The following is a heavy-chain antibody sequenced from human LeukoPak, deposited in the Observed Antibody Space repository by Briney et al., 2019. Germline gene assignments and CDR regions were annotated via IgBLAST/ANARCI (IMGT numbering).Heavy chain of an antibody. CDR3: ARLMTTVTNFDY. V-gene: IGHV1-2*02. Sequence: ASVKVSCKASGYTFIGYYMHWVRRAPGQGLEWMGWINPNSGGTNYAQKFQGRVTMTRDTSISTAYMELSRLRSDDTAVYYCARLMTTVTNFDYWGQGTLVTVSS. CDR2: INPNSGGT. J-gene: IGHJ4*02. CDR1: GYTFIGYY. D-gene: IGHD4-17*01.